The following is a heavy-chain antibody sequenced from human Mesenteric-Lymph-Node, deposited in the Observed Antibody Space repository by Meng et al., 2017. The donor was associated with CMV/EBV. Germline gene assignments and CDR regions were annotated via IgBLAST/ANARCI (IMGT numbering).Heavy chain of an antibody. D-gene: IGHD2-2*01. Sequence: GESLKISCAASEFTFSNYWMHWVRQAPGQGLVWVSRINTDGSSTTYADSVKGRFTISRDNAKNTLYLQMNSLRAEDTAVYYCARDGSSSTNFDLDYWGQGTPVTVSS. J-gene: IGHJ4*02. CDR2: INTDGSST. CDR3: ARDGSSSTNFDLDY. CDR1: EFTFSNYW. V-gene: IGHV3-74*01.